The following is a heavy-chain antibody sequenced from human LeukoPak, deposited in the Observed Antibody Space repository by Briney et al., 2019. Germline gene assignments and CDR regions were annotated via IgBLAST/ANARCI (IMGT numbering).Heavy chain of an antibody. D-gene: IGHD3-10*01. V-gene: IGHV1-2*02. Sequence: ASVKVSCKASGYSFTGYYMHWVRQAPGQGLEWMGWINPNSGGTNYAQKFQGRVTMTRDTSISTAYMELSRLRSDDTAVYYCARQGVYYYYMDVWGKGTTVTVSS. CDR1: GYSFTGYY. CDR2: INPNSGGT. J-gene: IGHJ6*03. CDR3: ARQGVYYYYMDV.